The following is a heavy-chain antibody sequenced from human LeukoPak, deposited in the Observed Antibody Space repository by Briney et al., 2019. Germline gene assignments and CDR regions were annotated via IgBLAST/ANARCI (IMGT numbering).Heavy chain of an antibody. V-gene: IGHV3-53*01. CDR3: ARGVVGYNYGSRFDY. J-gene: IGHJ4*02. CDR2: IYRGGST. CDR1: GFPVSENY. D-gene: IGHD3-10*01. Sequence: GGSLRLSCAASGFPVSENYMSWVRQAPGKGLKCVSLIYRGGSTSYADSVKGRFTISRDTSKNTLYLQMNSLRVEDTAVYYCARGVVGYNYGSRFDYWGQGTLVTVSS.